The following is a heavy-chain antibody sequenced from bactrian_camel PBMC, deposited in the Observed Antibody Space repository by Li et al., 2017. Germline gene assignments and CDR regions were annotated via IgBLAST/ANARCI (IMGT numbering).Heavy chain of an antibody. CDR1: GFTFSSAA. J-gene: IGHJ4*01. V-gene: IGHV3S31*01. CDR3: ATMVASDFDY. D-gene: IGHD7*01. CDR2: INSDDGST. Sequence: VQLVESGGGLVQPGGSLRLSCLASGFTFSSAAMSWVRQAPGKGLEWVAAINSDDGSTYYPDFAKGRFTISRDKAKNTVYLQLNSLKSEDTALYYCATMVASDFDYWGQETQVTVS.